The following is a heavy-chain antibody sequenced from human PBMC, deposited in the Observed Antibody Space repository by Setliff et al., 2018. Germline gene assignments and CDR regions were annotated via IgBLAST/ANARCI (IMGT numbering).Heavy chain of an antibody. V-gene: IGHV3-11*04. CDR3: ARDSVLRYFDWLLYTPDAFDI. J-gene: IGHJ3*02. Sequence: GGSLRLSCAASGFTFSDYYMSWIRQAPGKGLEWVSYISSSGSTIYYADSVKGRFTISRDNAKNSPYLQMNSLRAEDTAVYYCARDSVLRYFDWLLYTPDAFDIWGQGTMVTVSS. CDR1: GFTFSDYY. D-gene: IGHD3-9*01. CDR2: ISSSGSTI.